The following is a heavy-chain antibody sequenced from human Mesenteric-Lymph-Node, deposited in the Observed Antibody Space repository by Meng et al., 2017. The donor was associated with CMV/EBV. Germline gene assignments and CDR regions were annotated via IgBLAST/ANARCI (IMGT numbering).Heavy chain of an antibody. D-gene: IGHD6-13*01. Sequence: ACAFSFSTYAMAWVRHSPGKGLEWLSAISGSGDNTYYADSVRGRFSVSRDNSKTTLYLHMNSLRAEDTALYYCVKELVSRSSLTFDFWGHGTLVTVSS. CDR1: AFSFSTYA. CDR2: ISGSGDNT. V-gene: IGHV3-23*01. CDR3: VKELVSRSSLTFDF. J-gene: IGHJ4*03.